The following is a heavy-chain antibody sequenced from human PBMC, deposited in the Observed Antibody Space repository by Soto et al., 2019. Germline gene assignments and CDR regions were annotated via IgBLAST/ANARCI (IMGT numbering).Heavy chain of an antibody. CDR2: ISWDGGST. V-gene: IGHV3-43*01. Sequence: DVQLVESGGVVVQPGGSLRLSCAASGFTFDDYTMHWVRQAPGKGLEWVSLISWDGGSTYYADSVKGRFTISRDNSKNSLYLQMNSLRTEDTALYYCAKDKTRYVWGSYRPKSYGMDVWGQGTTVTVSS. J-gene: IGHJ6*02. CDR1: GFTFDDYT. D-gene: IGHD3-16*02. CDR3: AKDKTRYVWGSYRPKSYGMDV.